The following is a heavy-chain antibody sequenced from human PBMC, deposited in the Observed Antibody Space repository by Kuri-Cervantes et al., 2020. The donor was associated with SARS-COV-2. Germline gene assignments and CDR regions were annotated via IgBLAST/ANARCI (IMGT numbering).Heavy chain of an antibody. D-gene: IGHD6-19*01. J-gene: IGHJ3*02. CDR1: GFIFSDYY. Sequence: GESLKISCTASGFIFSDYYMTWIRQAPGKGLEWVSNIGPSGTTKYYADSVKGRFTVSRDDAKNSLYLQMNSLRAEDSAVYYCARDLRSGWFEGAFDIWGRGTMVTVSS. CDR2: IGPSGTTK. CDR3: ARDLRSGWFEGAFDI. V-gene: IGHV3-11*04.